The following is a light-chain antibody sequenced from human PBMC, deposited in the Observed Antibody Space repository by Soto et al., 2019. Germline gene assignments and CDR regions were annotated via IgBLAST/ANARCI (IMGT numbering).Light chain of an antibody. Sequence: IQMTQSPSSLSASVGDRVTLTCQASHDIKNYLIWYQQKAGRAPKLLIYDASSLGAGVSSRFSESGSGTHFTLTITSLQPEDIATYYCQQFDSVPCTFGQGTKLEL. CDR3: QQFDSVPCT. CDR1: HDIKNY. CDR2: DAS. J-gene: IGKJ2*02. V-gene: IGKV1-33*01.